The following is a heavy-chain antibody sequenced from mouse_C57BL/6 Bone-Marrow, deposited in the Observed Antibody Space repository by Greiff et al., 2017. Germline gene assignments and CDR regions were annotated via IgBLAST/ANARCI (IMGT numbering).Heavy chain of an antibody. CDR1: GYTFTSYD. Sequence: VQLQPPGPELVKPGASVKLSCKASGYTFTSYDIHWVKQRPGQGLEWIGWISPRDGSTKYNEAFKGKATLTVDTSSSTAYMELHSLTSGDSAVYFCARLEFDGSSGDWYFDVWGTGTTVTVSS. V-gene: IGHV1-85*01. CDR2: ISPRDGST. J-gene: IGHJ1*03. CDR3: ARLEFDGSSGDWYFDV. D-gene: IGHD1-1*01.